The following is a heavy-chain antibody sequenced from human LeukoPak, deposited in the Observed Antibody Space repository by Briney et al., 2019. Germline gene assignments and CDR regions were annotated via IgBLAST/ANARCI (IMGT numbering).Heavy chain of an antibody. V-gene: IGHV1-2*02. J-gene: IGHJ3*02. D-gene: IGHD4-23*01. CDR3: ARDPQYGGNPDAFDI. CDR1: GYTFTGYY. Sequence: ASVKDSCKASGYTFTGYYMHWVRQAPGQGLEWMGWINPNSGGTNYAQKFQGRVTMTRDTSISTAYMELSRLRSDDTAVYYCARDPQYGGNPDAFDIWGQGTMVTVSS. CDR2: INPNSGGT.